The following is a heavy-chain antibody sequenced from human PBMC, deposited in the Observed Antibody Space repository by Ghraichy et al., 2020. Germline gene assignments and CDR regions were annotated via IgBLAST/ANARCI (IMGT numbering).Heavy chain of an antibody. V-gene: IGHV2-70*11. Sequence: SGPTLVKPTQTLTLTCTFSGFSLSTSGMCVSWIRQPPGKALEWLARIDWDDDKYYSTSLKTRLTISKDTSKNQVVLTMTNMDPVDTATYYCARILHSSSWYYFDYWGQGTLVTVSS. CDR2: IDWDDDK. D-gene: IGHD6-13*01. J-gene: IGHJ4*02. CDR3: ARILHSSSWYYFDY. CDR1: GFSLSTSGMC.